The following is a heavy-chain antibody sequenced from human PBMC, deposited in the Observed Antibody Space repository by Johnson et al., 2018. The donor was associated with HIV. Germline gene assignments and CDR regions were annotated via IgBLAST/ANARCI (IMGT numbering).Heavy chain of an antibody. Sequence: EVQLVESGGGVVRPGGSLRLSCAGSGFTFSKPWLTLVRHAPGKGLEWIARIKSESDGGATDYSVPVRGRFTVSRDDSKNTLYLQMNSLKTEDTSLYYCARVKGATNALDIWGPGTLVTVSS. V-gene: IGHV3-15*01. CDR3: ARVKGATNALDI. CDR2: IKSESDGGAT. D-gene: IGHD1-26*01. CDR1: GFTFSKPW. J-gene: IGHJ3*02.